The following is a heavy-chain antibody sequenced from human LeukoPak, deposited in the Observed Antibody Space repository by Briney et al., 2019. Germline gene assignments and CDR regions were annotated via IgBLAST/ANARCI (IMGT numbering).Heavy chain of an antibody. CDR2: TSGSGRSI. J-gene: IGHJ4*02. CDR3: AKDMNSWRDGSGLGDYFNY. CDR1: GFTFSSYA. Sequence: GGSLRLSCAASGFTFSSYALSWVRQAPGKGLEWVSGTSGSGRSIHYADSVKGRFTISRDNSKNTLYLQMNSLRADDTAVYYCAKDMNSWRDGSGLGDYFNYWGQGTLVTVSS. V-gene: IGHV3-23*01. D-gene: IGHD6-19*01.